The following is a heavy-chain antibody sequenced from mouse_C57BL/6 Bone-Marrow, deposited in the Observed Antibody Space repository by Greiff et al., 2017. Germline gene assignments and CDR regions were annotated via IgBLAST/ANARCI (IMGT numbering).Heavy chain of an antibody. CDR1: GYSITSGYY. CDR3: AGFRGFAY. Sequence: EVKLQESGPGLVKPSQSLSLTCSVTGYSITSGYYWNWIRQFPGNKLEWMGYISYDGSNNYNPSLKNRISITRYTSKNQFFLKLNSVTTEDTATYYCAGFRGFAYWGQGTLVTVSA. J-gene: IGHJ3*01. V-gene: IGHV3-6*01. CDR2: ISYDGSN.